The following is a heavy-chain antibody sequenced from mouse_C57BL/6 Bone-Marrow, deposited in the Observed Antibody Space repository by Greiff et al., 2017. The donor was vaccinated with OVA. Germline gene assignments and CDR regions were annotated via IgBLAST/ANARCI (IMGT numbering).Heavy chain of an antibody. CDR2: INPGSGGT. Sequence: QVQLKQSGAELVRPGTSVKVSCKASGYAFTNYLIEWVKQRPGQGLEWIGVINPGSGGTNYNEKFKGKATLTADKSSSTAYMQLSSLTSEDSAVYFCARRTTVVATDWYFDVWGTGTTVTVSS. CDR1: GYAFTNYL. V-gene: IGHV1-54*01. CDR3: ARRTTVVATDWYFDV. D-gene: IGHD1-1*01. J-gene: IGHJ1*03.